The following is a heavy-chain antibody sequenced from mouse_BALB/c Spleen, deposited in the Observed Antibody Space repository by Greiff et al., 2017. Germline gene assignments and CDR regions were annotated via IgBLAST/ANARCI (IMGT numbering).Heavy chain of an antibody. Sequence: LQQPGSELVRPGASVKLSCKASGYTFTSYWMHWVKQRPGQGLEWIGNIYPGSGSTNYDEKFKSKATLTVDTSSSTAYMQLSSLTSEDSAVYYCTREGGAAWFAYWGQGTLVTVSA. V-gene: IGHV1S22*01. D-gene: IGHD6-1*01. CDR3: TREGGAAWFAY. CDR2: IYPGSGST. J-gene: IGHJ3*01. CDR1: GYTFTSYW.